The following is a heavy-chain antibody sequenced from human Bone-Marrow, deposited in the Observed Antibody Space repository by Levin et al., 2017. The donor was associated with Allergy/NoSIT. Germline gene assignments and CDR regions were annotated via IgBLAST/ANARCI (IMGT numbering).Heavy chain of an antibody. V-gene: IGHV3-9*01. CDR2: ISWNSGSI. CDR3: ATAGSGYYTSFFDY. J-gene: IGHJ4*02. CDR1: GFTFDDYA. D-gene: IGHD3-3*01. Sequence: QRGESLKISCAASGFTFDDYAMHWVRQAPGKGLEWVSGISWNSGSIGYADSVKGRFTISRDNAKNSLYLQMNSLRAEDTALYYCATAGSGYYTSFFDYWGQGTLVTVSS.